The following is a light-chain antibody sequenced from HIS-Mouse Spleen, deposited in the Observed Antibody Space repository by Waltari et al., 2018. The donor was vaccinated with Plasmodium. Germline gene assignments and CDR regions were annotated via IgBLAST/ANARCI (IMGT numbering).Light chain of an antibody. V-gene: IGLV3-10*01. CDR3: YSTDSSGNHRV. CDR1: ALPKNY. Sequence: SYELTQPPSVSVSPGQTARITCSGYALPKNYAYWYQQKSGQAPVLVIYEDSKPPSGIPERFSGSSSGTMATLTISGAQVEDEADYYCYSTDSSGNHRVFGGGTKLTVL. CDR2: EDS. J-gene: IGLJ3*02.